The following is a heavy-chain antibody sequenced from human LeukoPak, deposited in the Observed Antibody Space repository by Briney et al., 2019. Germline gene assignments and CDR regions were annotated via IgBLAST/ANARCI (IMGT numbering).Heavy chain of an antibody. V-gene: IGHV1-18*01. CDR3: ARDSHPSYHTTNWYYMDV. CDR1: GYTFTNYG. CDR2: ISAYNGHT. J-gene: IGHJ6*03. D-gene: IGHD1-1*01. Sequence: ASVKVSCKASGYTFTNYGISWVRQAPGQGLEWMGWISAYNGHTNYAQKVQGRVTMTADTSTSTAYMELRSLRSDDTAVYYCARDSHPSYHTTNWYYMDVWGRGTTVTVSS.